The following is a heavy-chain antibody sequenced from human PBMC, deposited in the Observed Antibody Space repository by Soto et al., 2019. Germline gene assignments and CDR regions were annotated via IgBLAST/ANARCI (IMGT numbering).Heavy chain of an antibody. Sequence: RLSCVASGFTFTNYAINWVRQAPGKGLEWVSGIGVSGASTYYADSVKGRFTVSRDNSKNTVYLQMNSLRVEDTAVYFCAKGMYNYDSSGYRLFDYWGQGTLVTVSS. D-gene: IGHD3-22*01. V-gene: IGHV3-23*01. CDR2: IGVSGAST. J-gene: IGHJ4*02. CDR3: AKGMYNYDSSGYRLFDY. CDR1: GFTFTNYA.